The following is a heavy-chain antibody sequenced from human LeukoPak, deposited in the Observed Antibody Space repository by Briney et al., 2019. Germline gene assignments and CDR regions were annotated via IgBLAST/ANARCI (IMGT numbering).Heavy chain of an antibody. CDR1: GYTLTELS. D-gene: IGHD1-26*01. Sequence: ASVTVSCKVSGYTLTELSMHWVRQAPGKGLEWMGGFDPEDGETIYAQKFQGRVTMTEDTSTDTAYMELSSLRSEDTAVYYCATGIVGVSLNAFDIWGQGTVVTVSS. V-gene: IGHV1-24*01. CDR2: FDPEDGET. J-gene: IGHJ3*02. CDR3: ATGIVGVSLNAFDI.